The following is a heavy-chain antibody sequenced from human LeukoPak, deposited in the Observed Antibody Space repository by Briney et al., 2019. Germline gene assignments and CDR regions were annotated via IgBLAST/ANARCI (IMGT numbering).Heavy chain of an antibody. Sequence: GGSLRLSCAASGFTFSSYAMHWVRQAPGKGLEWVAVISYDGSNKYYADSVKGRFTISRDNAKNSLYLQMNSLRAEDTAVYYCARDLDLDGSGSRYYSGMDVWGQGTTVTVSS. CDR2: ISYDGSNK. CDR3: ARDLDLDGSGSRYYSGMDV. V-gene: IGHV3-30-3*01. J-gene: IGHJ6*02. D-gene: IGHD3-10*01. CDR1: GFTFSSYA.